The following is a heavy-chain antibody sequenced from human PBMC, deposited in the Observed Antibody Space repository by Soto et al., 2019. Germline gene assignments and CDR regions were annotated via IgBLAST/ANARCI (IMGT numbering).Heavy chain of an antibody. J-gene: IGHJ4*02. CDR2: IYYSGST. Sequence: QLQLQESGPGLVKPSETLSLTCTVSGGSISSSSYYWGWIRQPPGKGLEWIGSIYYSGSTYYNPALKIRVTISVDTSKNQFSLKLSSVTAADTAVYYCANLVDTAVVHWGQGTLVTVSS. V-gene: IGHV4-39*01. D-gene: IGHD5-18*01. CDR1: GGSISSSSYY. CDR3: ANLVDTAVVH.